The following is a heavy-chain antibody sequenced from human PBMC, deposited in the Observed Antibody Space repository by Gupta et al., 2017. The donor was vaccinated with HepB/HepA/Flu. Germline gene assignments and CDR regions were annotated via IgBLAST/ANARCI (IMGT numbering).Heavy chain of an antibody. CDR2: INSGGST. CDR1: GFTVSRHY. CDR3: AREGGGYSFDY. J-gene: IGHJ4*02. V-gene: IGHV3-66*01. Sequence: EVQLVESGGGLVQPGGSLRLSCAVSGFTVSRHYMTWVRQAPGKGLEWVSVINSGGSTYSADSVKGRFTISRDNSKNTLYLQMDSLRAQDTAVYYCAREGGGYSFDYWGQGTLVTVSS. D-gene: IGHD3-16*01.